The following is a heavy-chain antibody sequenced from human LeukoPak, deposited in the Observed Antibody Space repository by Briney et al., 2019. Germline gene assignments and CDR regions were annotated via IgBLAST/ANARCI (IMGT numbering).Heavy chain of an antibody. CDR3: SCELVAATHWFDP. J-gene: IGHJ5*02. CDR1: GFTFADSA. CDR2: IRSKAHGGTT. Sequence: TGGSLRFSCTASGFTFADSAMSWVRQAPGKGLEWVGFIRSKAHGGTTEYAASVKGRFTISRDDSKRFAYLQMNSLKIEDTAVYYCSCELVAATHWFDPWGQGTLVTVSS. V-gene: IGHV3-49*04. D-gene: IGHD5-12*01.